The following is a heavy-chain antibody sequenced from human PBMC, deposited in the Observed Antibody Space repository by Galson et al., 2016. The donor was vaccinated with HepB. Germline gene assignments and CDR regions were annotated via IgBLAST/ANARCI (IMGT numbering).Heavy chain of an antibody. J-gene: IGHJ4*02. D-gene: IGHD3-16*02. Sequence: QSGAEVKKPGESLKISCKASGYTFTSYWIGWVRQVPGKGLEWMGMINPGDSDTRYSPSFEGQVTISVDKSITIAYLQWSSLKASDTAIYYCARRGGSYLPFAFWGQGTLVTVSS. CDR3: ARRGGSYLPFAF. CDR1: GYTFTSYW. V-gene: IGHV5-51*01. CDR2: INPGDSDT.